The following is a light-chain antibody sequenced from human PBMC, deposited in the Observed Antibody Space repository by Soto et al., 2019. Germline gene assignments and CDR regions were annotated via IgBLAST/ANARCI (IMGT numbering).Light chain of an antibody. CDR2: AAS. J-gene: IGKJ4*01. Sequence: DIQLTQSPSFLSASVGDRATITCRVSQGISSYLAWYQQKPGKAPKVLIYAASTLQSGVPSRFSGSGSGTEFTLTISSLQPEDFATYYCQQLNTYPLTFGGRTKVDIK. V-gene: IGKV1-9*01. CDR3: QQLNTYPLT. CDR1: QGISSY.